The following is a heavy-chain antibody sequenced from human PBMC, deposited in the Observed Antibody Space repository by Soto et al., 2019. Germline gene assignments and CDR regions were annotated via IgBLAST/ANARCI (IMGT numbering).Heavy chain of an antibody. CDR3: ARDLIGGGTPLYWYYYAMDV. CDR2: LSGSGTST. D-gene: IGHD3-22*01. J-gene: IGHJ6*02. V-gene: IGHV3-23*01. CDR1: GFTFSYFA. Sequence: GGSLRLSCGASGFTFSYFAMSWVRQAPGRGLEWVSGLSGSGTSTFYAESVRGRFTISRDNSNNTLYLQMDSLRADDTAVYYCARDLIGGGTPLYWYYYAMDVWGQGTTVTVSS.